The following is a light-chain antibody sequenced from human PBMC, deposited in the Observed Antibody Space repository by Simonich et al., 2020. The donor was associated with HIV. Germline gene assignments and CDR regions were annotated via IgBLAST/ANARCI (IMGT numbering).Light chain of an antibody. J-gene: IGKJ2*01. CDR1: QSISSW. V-gene: IGKV1-NL1*01. Sequence: DIQMTQSPSSLSASVGDRVNITCRASQSISSWLAWYQQKPGKAPNLLIYAASRLESGVPSRFSGSGSGTDYTLTISSLQPEDFATYYCQQYYSTPYTFGQGTKLEIK. CDR2: AAS. CDR3: QQYYSTPYT.